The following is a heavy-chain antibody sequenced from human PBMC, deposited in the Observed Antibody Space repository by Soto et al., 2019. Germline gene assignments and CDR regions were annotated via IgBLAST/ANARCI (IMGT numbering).Heavy chain of an antibody. CDR3: ARDFGVAVAGIWSDP. CDR2: ISAYNGNT. V-gene: IGHV1-18*01. J-gene: IGHJ5*02. CDR1: GYTFTSYG. D-gene: IGHD6-19*01. Sequence: ASVKVSCKASGYTFTSYGISWVRQAPGQGLEWMGWISAYNGNTNYAQKLQGRVIMTTDTSTSTAYMELRSLRSDDTAVYYCARDFGVAVAGIWSDPWGQGTLVTVSS.